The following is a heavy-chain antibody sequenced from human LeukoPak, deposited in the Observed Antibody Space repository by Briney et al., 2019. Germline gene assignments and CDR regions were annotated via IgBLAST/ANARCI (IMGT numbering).Heavy chain of an antibody. J-gene: IGHJ5*02. V-gene: IGHV4-39*07. CDR2: INYSGRT. CDR1: DDSINNDRYF. Sequence: LETLSLTCSISDDSINNDRYFWAWIRQPPGKGLEWIASINYSGRTYYNPSLNSRLIISVDTSKNQFSLKLSSVTAADTAVYYCARSGYYGSGSYYPRNWFDPWGQGTLVTVSS. CDR3: ARSGYYGSGSYYPRNWFDP. D-gene: IGHD3-10*01.